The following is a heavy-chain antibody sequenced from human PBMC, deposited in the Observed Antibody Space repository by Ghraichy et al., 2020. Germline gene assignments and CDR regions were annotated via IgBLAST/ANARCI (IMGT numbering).Heavy chain of an antibody. V-gene: IGHV3-7*04. CDR2: IKQDGSET. D-gene: IGHD2-21*01. J-gene: IGHJ4*02. CDR3: ARASGWVIDY. Sequence: GGSLRLSCAASGFTLSDYWMNWVRQAPGKGPEWVAIIKQDGSETHYVDSVKGRFTISRDNAKNSLHLQMNSLRVDDTAVYYCARASGWVIDYWGQGNLVTVSS. CDR1: GFTLSDYW.